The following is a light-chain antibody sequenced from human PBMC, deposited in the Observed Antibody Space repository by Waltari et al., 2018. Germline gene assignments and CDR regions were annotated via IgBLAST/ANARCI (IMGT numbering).Light chain of an antibody. V-gene: IGLV3-19*01. Sequence: SSELTQDPAVSVALGQTGRNTLQGDRLRSYYASWYQQKPGQAPVRVIYGKNNRPSGIPDRFSGSSSGNTASFTITGAQAEDEADYYCNSRDSSGNVFGSGTKVTVL. J-gene: IGLJ6*01. CDR1: RLRSYY. CDR2: GKN. CDR3: NSRDSSGNV.